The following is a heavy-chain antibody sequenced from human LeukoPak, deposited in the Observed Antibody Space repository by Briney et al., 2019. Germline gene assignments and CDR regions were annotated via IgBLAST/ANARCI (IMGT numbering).Heavy chain of an antibody. D-gene: IGHD3-10*01. J-gene: IGHJ5*02. Sequence: SETLSLTCTVSGASVNSGSYYWGWIRQPPGKGLEWIGSIYYSGSTYYNPSLKSRVTISVDTSKNQFSLKLSSVTAADTAVYYCARQIRITMVRGVSNWFDPWGQGTLVTVSS. V-gene: IGHV4-39*01. CDR2: IYYSGST. CDR3: ARQIRITMVRGVSNWFDP. CDR1: GASVNSGSYY.